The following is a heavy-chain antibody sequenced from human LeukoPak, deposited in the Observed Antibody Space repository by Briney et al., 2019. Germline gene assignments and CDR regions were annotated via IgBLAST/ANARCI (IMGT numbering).Heavy chain of an antibody. CDR1: GGSISSYY. V-gene: IGHV4-59*01. CDR3: ARDRVGWDYGMDV. J-gene: IGHJ6*02. D-gene: IGHD3-10*01. Sequence: SETLSLTCTVSGGSISSYYWSWIRQPPGKGLEWIGYIYYSGSTNCNPSLKSRVTISVDTSKNQFSLKLSSVTAADTAVYYCARDRVGWDYGMDVWGQGTTVTVSS. CDR2: IYYSGST.